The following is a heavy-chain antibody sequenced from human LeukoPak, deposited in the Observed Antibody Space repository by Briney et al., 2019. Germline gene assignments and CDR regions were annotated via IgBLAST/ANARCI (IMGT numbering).Heavy chain of an antibody. J-gene: IGHJ4*02. V-gene: IGHV3-23*01. Sequence: GGSLRLSCAASAFPFSTYGMHWVRQAPGKGLEWVSAISGSGGSTYYADSVKGRFTISRDNSKNTLYLQMNSLRAEDTAVYYCAKALQWLGNFDYWGQGTLVTVSS. CDR3: AKALQWLGNFDY. CDR1: AFPFSTYG. D-gene: IGHD6-19*01. CDR2: ISGSGGST.